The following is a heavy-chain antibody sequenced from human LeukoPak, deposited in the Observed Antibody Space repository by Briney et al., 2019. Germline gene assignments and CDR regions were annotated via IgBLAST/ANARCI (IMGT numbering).Heavy chain of an antibody. CDR2: IYYSGST. D-gene: IGHD4-17*01. J-gene: IGHJ4*02. V-gene: IGHV4-39*01. Sequence: PSETLSLTCTVPGGSISSSGYYWGWIRQPPGKGLEWIGSIYYSGSTYYNPSLKSRVTISVDTSKNQFSLKVSSVTAADTALYYCARHLYGDYGPFDYWGQGTLVTVSS. CDR1: GGSISSSGYY. CDR3: ARHLYGDYGPFDY.